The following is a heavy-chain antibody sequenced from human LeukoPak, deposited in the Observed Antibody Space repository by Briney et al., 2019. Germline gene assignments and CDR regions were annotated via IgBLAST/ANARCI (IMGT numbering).Heavy chain of an antibody. J-gene: IGHJ4*02. Sequence: QTSGTLSLTCAVSGGSISSSNWWSWIRQPPGKGLEWIGYISDSGTTNYNPSLKSRVTISVDTSKNQFSLNLSSVTAADTAVYYCARYRMVANGFLDYWGQGTLVTVSS. V-gene: IGHV4-4*02. CDR3: ARYRMVANGFLDY. D-gene: IGHD5-12*01. CDR2: ISDSGTT. CDR1: GGSISSSNW.